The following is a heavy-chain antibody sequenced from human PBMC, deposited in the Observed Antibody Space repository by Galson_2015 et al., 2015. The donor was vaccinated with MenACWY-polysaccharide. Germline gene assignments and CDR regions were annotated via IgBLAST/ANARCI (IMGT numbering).Heavy chain of an antibody. V-gene: IGHV3-33*01. J-gene: IGHJ3*02. CDR2: IQYDGSNK. CDR3: AREGSRIVFHAFDI. D-gene: IGHD2-2*01. Sequence: CAASGSRFSNSGMHWVRQAPGKGLEWVAVIQYDGSNKVYADSVKGRFTISRDNSKNTVFLEMNTLGVEDTAVYYCAREGSRIVFHAFDIWGQGTMVTVSS. CDR1: GSRFSNSG.